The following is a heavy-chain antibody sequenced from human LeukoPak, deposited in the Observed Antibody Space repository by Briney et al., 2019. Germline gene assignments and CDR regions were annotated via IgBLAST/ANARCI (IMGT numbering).Heavy chain of an antibody. CDR3: ARGPRGTAAAGTVDY. Sequence: SETLSLTCAVYGGSFSSYYWSWIRQPPGKGLEWIGEINHTGSTNYNPSLKSRVTISVDTSKNQFSLKLSSVTAADTAVYYCARGPRGTAAAGTVDYWGQGTLVTVSS. V-gene: IGHV4-34*01. CDR2: INHTGST. D-gene: IGHD6-13*01. J-gene: IGHJ4*02. CDR1: GGSFSSYY.